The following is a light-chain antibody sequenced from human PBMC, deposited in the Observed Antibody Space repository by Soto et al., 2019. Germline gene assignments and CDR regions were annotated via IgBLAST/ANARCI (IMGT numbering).Light chain of an antibody. J-gene: IGKJ4*01. CDR2: GAS. CDR3: QQYVSSQLT. CDR1: QSVSSSY. Sequence: EVVLTQSPGTLSLSPGERATLSCRASQSVSSSYLAWYQQRPGQAPRLLIYGASSRATDIPDRFSGSGSGTDFTLTISRLEPEDFAVYYCQQYVSSQLTFGGGTKVEIK. V-gene: IGKV3-20*01.